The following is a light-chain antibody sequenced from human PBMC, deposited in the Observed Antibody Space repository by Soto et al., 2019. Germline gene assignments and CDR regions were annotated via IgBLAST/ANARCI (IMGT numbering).Light chain of an antibody. CDR1: QSVSSS. J-gene: IGKJ4*01. Sequence: ETVMTQSPATLSVSPGEGATLSCRASQSVSSSLAWYQQRPGQTPRLLFYGASIRATGMSARFSGSGSGTEFTLTISSLQSEDFALYYCQQYNDWPHTFGGGTKVEIK. CDR2: GAS. CDR3: QQYNDWPHT. V-gene: IGKV3-15*01.